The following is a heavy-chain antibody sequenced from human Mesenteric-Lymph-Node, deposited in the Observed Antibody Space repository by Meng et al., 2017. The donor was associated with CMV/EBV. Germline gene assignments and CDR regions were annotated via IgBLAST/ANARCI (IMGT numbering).Heavy chain of an antibody. Sequence: SGCSLSTSGVGVDWIRQPPGKALEWLALIYWNDDKRYSPSLKNRLTITKDTSKNQVVLTMTNMDPVDTATYYCAHSPYSTGWTHFDYWGQGTLVTVSS. D-gene: IGHD6-19*01. CDR3: AHSPYSTGWTHFDY. CDR2: IYWNDDK. V-gene: IGHV2-5*01. CDR1: GCSLSTSGVG. J-gene: IGHJ4*02.